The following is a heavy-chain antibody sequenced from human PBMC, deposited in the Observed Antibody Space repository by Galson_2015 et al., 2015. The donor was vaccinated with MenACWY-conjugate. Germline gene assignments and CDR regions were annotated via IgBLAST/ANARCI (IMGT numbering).Heavy chain of an antibody. J-gene: IGHJ4*02. D-gene: IGHD6-13*01. CDR3: ARIGYSSSSFDY. CDR2: IKQDGSVK. V-gene: IGHV3-7*03. Sequence: SLRLSCAASGFTFSNYWMSWVRQAPGKGLEWVANIKQDGSVKYYVDSVKGRLTISRDNAKNALHLQMNSLRAEDTAVYFCARIGYSSSSFDYWGQGTLVTVSP. CDR1: GFTFSNYW.